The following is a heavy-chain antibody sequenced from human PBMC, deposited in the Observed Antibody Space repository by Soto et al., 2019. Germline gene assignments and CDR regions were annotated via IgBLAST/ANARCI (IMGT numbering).Heavy chain of an antibody. D-gene: IGHD3-16*01. J-gene: IGHJ4*02. CDR2: IYHSGST. Sequence: QGQLQESGPAVVKPSETLSLTCTVSGASITSYYWSWIRQPPGKGLEWIGYIYHSGSTNYNPSLKSRINLSVDTSKHQFSLKLRSVTAADAAVYYCARVDHRAGDHFDYWGQGTLVTVSS. V-gene: IGHV4-59*01. CDR3: ARVDHRAGDHFDY. CDR1: GASITSYY.